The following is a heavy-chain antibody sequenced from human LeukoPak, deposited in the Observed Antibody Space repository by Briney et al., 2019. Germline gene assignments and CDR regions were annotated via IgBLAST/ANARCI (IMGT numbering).Heavy chain of an antibody. Sequence: GGSLRLSCAASGFTFSDSSIHWVRQASGKGLEWVGRIRSKANNFATAYAASVEGRFTISRDDSKNTAYLQMNSLKTEDTALYYCTRLTMVRGLIIYFDFWGQGTLVTVSS. V-gene: IGHV3-73*01. J-gene: IGHJ4*02. CDR1: GFTFSDSS. D-gene: IGHD3-10*01. CDR3: TRLTMVRGLIIYFDF. CDR2: IRSKANNFAT.